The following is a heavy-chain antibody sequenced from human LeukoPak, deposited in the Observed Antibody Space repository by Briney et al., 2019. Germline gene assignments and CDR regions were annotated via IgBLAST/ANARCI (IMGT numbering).Heavy chain of an antibody. V-gene: IGHV4-30-2*01. D-gene: IGHD6-19*01. CDR3: ARGNTSDSSALNYYYYYGMDV. J-gene: IGHJ6*02. CDR2: INHSGST. CDR1: GGSISSGGYY. Sequence: SQTLSLTCTVSGGSISSGGYYWSWIRQPPGKGLEWIGEINHSGSTNYNPSLKSRVTISVDTSKNQFSLKLSSVTAADTAVYYCARGNTSDSSALNYYYYYGMDVWGQGTTVTVSS.